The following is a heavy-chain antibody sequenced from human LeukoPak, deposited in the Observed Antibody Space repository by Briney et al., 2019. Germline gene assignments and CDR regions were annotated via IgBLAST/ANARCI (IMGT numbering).Heavy chain of an antibody. D-gene: IGHD4-11*01. CDR2: ISSSGSTI. CDR1: GFTFSDYY. CDR3: ARFGYSNYPRGYYYYYMDV. Sequence: GGSLRLSCAASGFTFSDYYMSWIRQAPGKGLEWVSYISSSGSTIYYADSVKGRFTISRDNAKNSLYLQMNSLRAEDTAVYYCARFGYSNYPRGYYYYYMDVWGKGTTVTVSS. J-gene: IGHJ6*03. V-gene: IGHV3-11*04.